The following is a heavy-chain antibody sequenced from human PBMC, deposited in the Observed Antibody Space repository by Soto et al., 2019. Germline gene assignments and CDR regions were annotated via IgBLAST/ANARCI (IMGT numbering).Heavy chain of an antibody. CDR3: AKGGAAAAPRNYFDY. V-gene: IGHV3-23*01. CDR2: ISGGGGST. D-gene: IGHD6-13*01. J-gene: IGHJ4*02. Sequence: GGSLRLCCAASGFTFSTYAMSWVRQAPGKGLEWVSAISGGGGSTYYAGSVKGRFTISRDNSKNTLYLQMSSLRAEDTAVYYCAKGGAAAAPRNYFDYWGQGTLVTVSS. CDR1: GFTFSTYA.